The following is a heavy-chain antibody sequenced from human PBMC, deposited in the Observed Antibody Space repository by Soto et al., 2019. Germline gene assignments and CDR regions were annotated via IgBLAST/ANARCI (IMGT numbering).Heavy chain of an antibody. CDR3: ARETGYYGGYNWFDP. CDR1: GGSISAAAYY. D-gene: IGHD3-3*01. J-gene: IGHJ5*02. CDR2: IYYNGDT. Sequence: KPSETLSLTCTVSGGSISAAAYYWSWIRQLPGKGLEWIGYIYYNGDTCYNPSLERRVTISLDTSKNQFSLELTSVTAADTAVYYCARETGYYGGYNWFDPWGQGTLVTVS. V-gene: IGHV4-31*03.